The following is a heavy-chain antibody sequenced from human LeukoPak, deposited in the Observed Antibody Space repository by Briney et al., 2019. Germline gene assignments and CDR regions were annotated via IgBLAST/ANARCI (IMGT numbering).Heavy chain of an antibody. Sequence: SVKVSCKASGGTFSSYAISRVRQAPGQGLEWMGRIIPIFGTANYAQKFQGRVTITTDESTSTAYMELSSLRSEDTAVYYCAREPKSAGYPDWGQGTLVTVSS. V-gene: IGHV1-69*05. CDR3: AREPKSAGYPD. CDR2: IIPIFGTA. CDR1: GGTFSSYA. J-gene: IGHJ4*02. D-gene: IGHD3-16*02.